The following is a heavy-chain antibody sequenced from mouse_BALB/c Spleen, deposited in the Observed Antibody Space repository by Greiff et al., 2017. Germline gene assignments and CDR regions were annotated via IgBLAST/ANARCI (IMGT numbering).Heavy chain of an antibody. V-gene: IGHV1-18*01. CDR3: ARSGYYGNYAYAMDY. D-gene: IGHD2-1*01. CDR2: INPNNGGT. Sequence: EVQLQQSGPELVKPGASVKIPCKASGYTFTDYNMDWVKQSHGKSLEWIGDINPNNGGTIYNQKFKGKATLTVDKSSSTAYMELRSLTSEDTAVYYCARSGYYGNYAYAMDYWGQGTSVTVSS. CDR1: GYTFTDYN. J-gene: IGHJ4*01.